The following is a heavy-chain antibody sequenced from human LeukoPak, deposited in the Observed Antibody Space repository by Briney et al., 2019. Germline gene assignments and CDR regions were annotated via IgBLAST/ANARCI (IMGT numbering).Heavy chain of an antibody. CDR3: AGVPITSPFYFDY. D-gene: IGHD2-2*01. V-gene: IGHV3-20*04. Sequence: GGSLRLSCTASGFAFDEHGMSWVRQVPGKGLEWVSGINWSGGSTGYADPLRGRFTISRDNAKNSLYLQMDSLRAEDTALYYCAGVPITSPFYFDYWGQGTLVTVSS. CDR1: GFAFDEHG. CDR2: INWSGGST. J-gene: IGHJ4*02.